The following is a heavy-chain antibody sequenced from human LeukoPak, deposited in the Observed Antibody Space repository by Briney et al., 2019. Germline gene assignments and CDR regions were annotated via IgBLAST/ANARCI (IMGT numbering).Heavy chain of an antibody. J-gene: IGHJ4*02. V-gene: IGHV3-21*01. Sequence: PGGSLRLSCAASGFTFSSYSMNWVRQAPGKGLEWVSSISSSSSYIYYADSVKGRFTISRDNAKNSLYLQMNSLRAEDTAVYYCARERIFSGSYSDYWGQGTLVTVSS. CDR3: ARERIFSGSYSDY. D-gene: IGHD3-10*02. CDR1: GFTFSSYS. CDR2: ISSSSSYI.